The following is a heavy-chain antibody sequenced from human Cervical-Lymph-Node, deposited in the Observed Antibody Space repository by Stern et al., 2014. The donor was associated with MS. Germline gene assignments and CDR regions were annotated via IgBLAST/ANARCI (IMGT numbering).Heavy chain of an antibody. J-gene: IGHJ4*02. CDR2: IIPVFGSA. CDR3: ARDRRRRYNFDSGGHSGLDF. D-gene: IGHD3-22*01. CDR1: GGTFSNYG. V-gene: IGHV1-69*06. Sequence: VQLVESGAEVKKPGSSVKVSCKTSGGTFSNYGINWVRQAPGQGLAWMGGIIPVFGSANYAQKFQDRVTITADRATSTVSMELSSLRSEDTAVYYCARDRRRRYNFDSGGHSGLDFWGQGTRVTVSS.